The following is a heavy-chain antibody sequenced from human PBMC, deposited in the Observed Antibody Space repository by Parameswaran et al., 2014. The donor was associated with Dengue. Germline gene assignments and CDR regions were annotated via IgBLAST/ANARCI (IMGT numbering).Heavy chain of an antibody. J-gene: IGHJ4*02. V-gene: IGHV3-23*01. CDR3: AKGRGYSGSYGIDY. D-gene: IGHD1-26*01. CDR2: ISGSGGST. Sequence: RWIRQPQEGLEWVSAISGSGGSTYYADSVKGRFTISRDNSKNTLYLQMNSLRAEDTAVYYCAKGRGYSGSYGIDYWGQGTLVTVSS.